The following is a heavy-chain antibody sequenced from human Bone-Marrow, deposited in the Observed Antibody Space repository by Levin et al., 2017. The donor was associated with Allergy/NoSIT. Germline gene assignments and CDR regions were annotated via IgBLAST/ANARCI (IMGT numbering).Heavy chain of an antibody. CDR3: AAEEWLVSGPFQL. D-gene: IGHD6-19*01. CDR2: IYISGSA. J-gene: IGHJ1*01. V-gene: IGHV4-61*02. Sequence: TSSETLSLTCTVSGGSISSGSYYWSWIRQPAGKGLEWIGRIYISGSANYNPTLKNRVTISEDMYKNQFSLKVSSVTAADTAVYYCAAEEWLVSGPFQLWGQGTLVTVSS. CDR1: GGSISSGSYY.